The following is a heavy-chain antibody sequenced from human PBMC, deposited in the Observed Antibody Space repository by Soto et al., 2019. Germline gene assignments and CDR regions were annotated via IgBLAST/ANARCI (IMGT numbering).Heavy chain of an antibody. CDR1: GFTFSSYA. CDR3: AKVTVIYRPLTSSRNWFDP. CDR2: ISGSGGST. Sequence: EVQLLESGGGLVQPGGSLRLSCAASGFTFSSYAMSWVRQAPGKGLEWVSAISGSGGSTYYADSVKGRFTISRDNSKNTLYLQMNSLRAEDTAVYYCAKVTVIYRPLTSSRNWFDPWGQGTLVTVSS. J-gene: IGHJ5*02. D-gene: IGHD2-2*01. V-gene: IGHV3-23*01.